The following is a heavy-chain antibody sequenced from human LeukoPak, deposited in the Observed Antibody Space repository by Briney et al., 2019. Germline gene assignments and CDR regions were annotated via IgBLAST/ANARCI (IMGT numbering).Heavy chain of an antibody. CDR2: INPSSGAT. J-gene: IGHJ4*02. Sequence: ASVKVSCKSSGQTFTGYYIHWVRQAPDQRLEWMGWINPSSGATNYAQRFQGRVTMTRDTSITAVYMELTRLQSDDTAMYYCARDVTVAVAGTDHWGQGTLVSVSS. D-gene: IGHD6-19*01. V-gene: IGHV1-2*02. CDR3: ARDVTVAVAGTDH. CDR1: GQTFTGYY.